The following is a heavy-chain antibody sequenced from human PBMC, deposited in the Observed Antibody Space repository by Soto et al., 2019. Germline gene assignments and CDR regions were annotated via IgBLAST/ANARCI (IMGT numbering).Heavy chain of an antibody. V-gene: IGHV4-59*08. CDR3: ARQPYYYYGMEI. CDR1: GGSISTYY. Sequence: QVQLQESGPGLVKPSETLSLTCTVSGGSISTYYWSWIRQPPGKGLEWIGYIYYSGSTNYNPSLRSRVTISFDTSNNQFSLNLTSVTAADTAVYYCARQPYYYYGMEIWGQGTTVTVSS. CDR2: IYYSGST. J-gene: IGHJ6*02.